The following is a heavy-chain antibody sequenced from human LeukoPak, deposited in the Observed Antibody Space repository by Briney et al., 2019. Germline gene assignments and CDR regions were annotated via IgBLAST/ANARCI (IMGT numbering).Heavy chain of an antibody. Sequence: SETLCLTCTVSGGSISSYYWSWIRQPPGKGLEWIGYIYYSGSTNYNPSLKSRVTISVDTSKNQFSLKLSSVTAADTAVYYCARGQGSSWFDYWGQGTLVTVSS. CDR1: GGSISSYY. CDR2: IYYSGST. D-gene: IGHD6-13*01. V-gene: IGHV4-59*01. J-gene: IGHJ4*02. CDR3: ARGQGSSWFDY.